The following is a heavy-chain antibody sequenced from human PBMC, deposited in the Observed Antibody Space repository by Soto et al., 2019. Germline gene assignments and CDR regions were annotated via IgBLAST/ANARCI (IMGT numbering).Heavy chain of an antibody. D-gene: IGHD2-2*01. CDR2: IIPIFGTA. CDR3: ARDLDCSSTSCSGHY. V-gene: IGHV1-69*13. CDR1: GGTFSSYA. Sequence: SVKVSCKASGGTFSSYAISWVRQAPGQGLEWMGGIIPIFGTANYAQKFQGRVTITADESTSTAYMELSSLRSEDTAVYYCARDLDCSSTSCSGHYWGQGTLVTVSS. J-gene: IGHJ4*02.